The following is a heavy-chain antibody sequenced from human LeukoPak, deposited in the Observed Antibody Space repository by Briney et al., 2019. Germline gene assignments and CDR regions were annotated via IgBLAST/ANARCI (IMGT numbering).Heavy chain of an antibody. CDR3: ARDRHRTYYYDSSGAQDY. V-gene: IGHV1-18*01. J-gene: IGHJ4*02. Sequence: ASVKVSCKASGYTFTSYGISWVRQAPGQGLEWMGWISAYNGNTNYAQKLQGRVTMTTDTSTSTAYMELRSLRSDDTAVYYCARDRHRTYYYDSSGAQDYWGQGTLVTVSS. CDR1: GYTFTSYG. D-gene: IGHD3-22*01. CDR2: ISAYNGNT.